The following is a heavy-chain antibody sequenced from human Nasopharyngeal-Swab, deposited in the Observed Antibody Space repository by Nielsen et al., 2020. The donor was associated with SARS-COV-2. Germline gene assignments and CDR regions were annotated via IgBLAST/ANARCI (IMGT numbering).Heavy chain of an antibody. V-gene: IGHV3-7*01. CDR2: INGDGSVE. CDR1: GFTFGSSW. Sequence: GESLKISCVVSGFTFGSSWMTWVRQAPGKGLEWLANINGDGSVENYVDSVKGRFTISRDNSKNSLYLQMNSLRVEDTAIYYCASDLSGRGDYWGQGTLVTVAS. CDR3: ASDLSGRGDY. D-gene: IGHD6-19*01. J-gene: IGHJ4*02.